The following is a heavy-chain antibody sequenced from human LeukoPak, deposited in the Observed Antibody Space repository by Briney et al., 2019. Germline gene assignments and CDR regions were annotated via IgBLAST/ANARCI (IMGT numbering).Heavy chain of an antibody. V-gene: IGHV3-23*01. CDR2: ISGSGGST. J-gene: IGHJ4*02. Sequence: GGSLRLSCAASGFTFSSYAMSWVRQAPGKGLEWVSAISGSGGSTYYADSVKGRFTISRDNSKNTLYLQMNSLRAEDTAVYYCAKYYYDSSGYYDAAPLDYWGQGTLVTVFS. D-gene: IGHD3-22*01. CDR1: GFTFSSYA. CDR3: AKYYYDSSGYYDAAPLDY.